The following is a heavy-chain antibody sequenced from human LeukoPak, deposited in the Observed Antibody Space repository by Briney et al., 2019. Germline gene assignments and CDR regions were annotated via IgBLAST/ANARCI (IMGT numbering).Heavy chain of an antibody. D-gene: IGHD5-18*01. CDR2: ISYDGINK. V-gene: IGHV3-30*18. J-gene: IGHJ4*02. CDR1: G. CDR3: AKRGYSYGYVDY. Sequence: GXHGVRXAPGKGLEWVAFISYDGINKSYPDSVKGRFTISRDNSKNTLYLQMNSLRAEDTAVYYCAKRGYSYGYVDYWGQGTLVTVSS.